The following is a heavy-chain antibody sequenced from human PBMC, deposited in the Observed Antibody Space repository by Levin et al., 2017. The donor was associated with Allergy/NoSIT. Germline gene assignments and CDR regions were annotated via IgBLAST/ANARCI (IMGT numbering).Heavy chain of an antibody. CDR1: GFTFSDYD. CDR3: AKKGRSSWYQYFDQ. J-gene: IGHJ4*02. D-gene: IGHD6-19*01. V-gene: IGHV3-23*01. Sequence: GGSLRLSCAASGFTFSDYDMTWVRQTPGKGLEWVSTIISSGGTSYYADSVKGRFTISRDNSRNTLYLQMTSLRAEDTAVYYCAKKGRSSWYQYFDQWGQGTVVTVSS. CDR2: IISSGGTS.